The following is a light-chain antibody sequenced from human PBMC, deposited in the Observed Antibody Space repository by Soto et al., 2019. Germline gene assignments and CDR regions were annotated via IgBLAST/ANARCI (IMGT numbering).Light chain of an antibody. J-gene: IGKJ4*01. CDR2: DAS. V-gene: IGKV3-20*01. Sequence: EIVLTQSPGTLSLSPGERATLSCRASQMVGNNYLAWYQQKPGQAPRLLMYDASRRATDIPNRFSGSGSGTDFTLTISSLEPEDFGVYYCQQYASSPRTFGGGTKVELK. CDR3: QQYASSPRT. CDR1: QMVGNNY.